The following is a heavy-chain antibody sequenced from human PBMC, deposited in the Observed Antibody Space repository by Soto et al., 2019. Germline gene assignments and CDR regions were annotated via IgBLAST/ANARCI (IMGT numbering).Heavy chain of an antibody. Sequence: EVQLLESGGGLVQPGGSLRLSCAASGCTFSSYAMNWVRQAPWKGLEWVSGISAGGDSTYYADSVKGRFTFSRDNSKNTLYLQMNSLRAEDTAVYYCAKAGAGAARGSYYRYGLDVWGQGTTVTVSS. CDR1: GCTFSSYA. V-gene: IGHV3-23*01. D-gene: IGHD3-10*01. CDR3: AKAGAGAARGSYYRYGLDV. J-gene: IGHJ6*02. CDR2: ISAGGDST.